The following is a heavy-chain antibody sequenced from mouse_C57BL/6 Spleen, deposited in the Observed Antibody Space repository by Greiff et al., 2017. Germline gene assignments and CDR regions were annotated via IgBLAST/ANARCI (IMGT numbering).Heavy chain of an antibody. J-gene: IGHJ3*01. V-gene: IGHV1-52*01. CDR2: IDPSDSET. Sequence: QVQLQQPGAELVRPGSSVKLSCKASGYTFTSYWMHWVKQRPIQGLEWIGNIDPSDSETHYNQKFKDKATLTVDKSSSTAYMQLSSLTSEDSAVYYCERWDYGSSLFAYWGQGTLVTVSA. CDR3: ERWDYGSSLFAY. CDR1: GYTFTSYW. D-gene: IGHD1-1*01.